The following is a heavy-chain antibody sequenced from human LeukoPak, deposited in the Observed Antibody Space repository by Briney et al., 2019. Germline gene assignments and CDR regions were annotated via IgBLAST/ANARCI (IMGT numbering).Heavy chain of an antibody. J-gene: IGHJ4*02. CDR2: IKSKTDGGTT. V-gene: IGHV3-15*01. D-gene: IGHD4-17*01. Sequence: PGGSLRLSCAASGFTFSNAWMSWVRQAPGRGLEWVGRIKSKTDGGTTDYAAPVKGRFTTSRDDSKNTLYLQMNSLKTEDTAVYYCTTEHDYGDYVPPAIDYWGQGTLVTVSS. CDR3: TTEHDYGDYVPPAIDY. CDR1: GFTFSNAW.